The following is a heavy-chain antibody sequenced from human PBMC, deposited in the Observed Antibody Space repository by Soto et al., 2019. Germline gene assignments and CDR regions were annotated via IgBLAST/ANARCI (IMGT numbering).Heavy chain of an antibody. CDR2: IYYSGST. J-gene: IGHJ4*02. D-gene: IGHD3-10*01. V-gene: IGHV4-30-4*01. CDR1: GGSISSGDYY. CDR3: ARGANYYGSGTEVPTYYFDY. Sequence: PSETLSLTCTVPGGSISSGDYYWSWIRQPPGKGLEWIGYIYYSGSTYYNPSLKSRVTISVDTSKNQFSLKLSSVTAADTAVYYCARGANYYGSGTEVPTYYFDYWGQGTLVTVSS.